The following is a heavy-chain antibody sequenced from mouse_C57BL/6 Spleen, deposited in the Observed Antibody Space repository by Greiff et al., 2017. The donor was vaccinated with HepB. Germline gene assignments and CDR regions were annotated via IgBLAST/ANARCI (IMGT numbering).Heavy chain of an antibody. V-gene: IGHV1-55*01. CDR1: GYTFTSYW. CDR3: ASGPPTYDYDEGYAMDY. CDR2: IYPGSGST. Sequence: QVQLQQPGAELVKPGASVKMSCKASGYTFTSYWITWVKQRPGQGLEWIGDIYPGSGSTNYNEKFKSKATLTVDTSSSTAYMQLSSLTSEDSAVYYCASGPPTYDYDEGYAMDYWGQGTSVTVSS. J-gene: IGHJ4*01. D-gene: IGHD2-4*01.